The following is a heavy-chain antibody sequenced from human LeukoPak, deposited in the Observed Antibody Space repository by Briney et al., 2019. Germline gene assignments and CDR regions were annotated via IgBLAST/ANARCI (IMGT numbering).Heavy chain of an antibody. D-gene: IGHD2-15*01. CDR2: IIPIFGTA. Sequence: SVKVSCKASGGTFSSYAISWVRQAPGQGLEWMGGIIPIFGTANYAQKFQGRVTITTDESTSTAYMELSSLRSEDTAVYYCARSRYCSGGSCYSNWFDPWGQGTLVTVSS. V-gene: IGHV1-69*05. CDR3: ARSRYCSGGSCYSNWFDP. CDR1: GGTFSSYA. J-gene: IGHJ5*02.